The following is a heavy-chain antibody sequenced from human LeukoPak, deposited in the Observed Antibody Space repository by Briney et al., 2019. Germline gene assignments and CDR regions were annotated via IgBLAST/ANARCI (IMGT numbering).Heavy chain of an antibody. CDR1: GCTLTELS. V-gene: IGHV1-24*01. Sequence: ASVKVSCKVSGCTLTELSTHWVRQAPGKGLEWMGGFDPEDGETIYAQKFQGRVTMTEDTSTDTAYMELSSLRSEDTAVYYCATRGLPFGGVIGAFDIWGQGTMVTVSS. J-gene: IGHJ3*02. D-gene: IGHD3-16*01. CDR2: FDPEDGET. CDR3: ATRGLPFGGVIGAFDI.